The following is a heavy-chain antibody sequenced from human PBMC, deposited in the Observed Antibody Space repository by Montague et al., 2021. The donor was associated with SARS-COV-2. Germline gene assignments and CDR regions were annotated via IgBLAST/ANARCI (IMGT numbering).Heavy chain of an antibody. J-gene: IGHJ4*02. D-gene: IGHD6-6*01. CDR2: VTTSGTT. CDR3: ARTPTRPLSLDS. CDR1: GGSITGFS. Sequence: SETLSLTCAVSGGSITGFSWSWVRQPAGKGLEWIGRVTTSGTTNYSPSLRSRVTMSVDTSKNQFSLNLNPVTAADTAIYYCARTPTRPLSLDSWGQGTLVTVSS. V-gene: IGHV4-4*07.